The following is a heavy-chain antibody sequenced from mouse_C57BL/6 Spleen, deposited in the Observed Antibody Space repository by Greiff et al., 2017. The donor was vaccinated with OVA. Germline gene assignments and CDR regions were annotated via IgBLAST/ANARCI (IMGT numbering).Heavy chain of an antibody. CDR3: AREGYDYEGAY. D-gene: IGHD2-4*01. J-gene: IGHJ3*01. Sequence: VQLQQSGAELVKPGASVKMSCKASGYTFTSYWITWVKQRPGQGLEWIGDIYPGSGSTNYNEKFKSKATLTVDTSSSTAYMQLSSLTSEDSAVYYCAREGYDYEGAYWGQGTLVTVSA. V-gene: IGHV1-55*01. CDR1: GYTFTSYW. CDR2: IYPGSGST.